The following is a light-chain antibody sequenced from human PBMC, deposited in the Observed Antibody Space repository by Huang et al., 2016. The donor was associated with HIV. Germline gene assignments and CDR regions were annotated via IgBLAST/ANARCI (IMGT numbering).Light chain of an antibody. CDR3: QQLHTYPIT. J-gene: IGKJ5*01. CDR2: AAS. CDR1: QDIGTS. Sequence: AVQLTQSPSSLSASVVDTVIISCRASQDIGTSLAWYQQRTGRAPKLLISAASTLQTGVPSRFSGDSAGTYFTLFITNLQPEDFATYYCQQLHTYPITFGQGTRLDMK. V-gene: IGKV1-13*02.